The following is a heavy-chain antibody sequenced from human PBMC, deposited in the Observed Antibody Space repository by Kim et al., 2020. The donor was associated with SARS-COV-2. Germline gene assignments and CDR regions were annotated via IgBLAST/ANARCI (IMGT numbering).Heavy chain of an antibody. J-gene: IGHJ4*02. V-gene: IGHV3-11*03. D-gene: IGHD6-13*01. CDR1: GFTFSDYY. CDR3: VSIPNFSSWIDY. CDR2: ISSSSYT. Sequence: GGSLRLSCAASGFTFSDYYMSWIRQAPGKGLEWVSYISSSSYTNYADSVKGRFTISTDNAKNSLYLQMNSLRAEDTAVYYCVSIPNFSSWIDYWGQGTLVTVSS.